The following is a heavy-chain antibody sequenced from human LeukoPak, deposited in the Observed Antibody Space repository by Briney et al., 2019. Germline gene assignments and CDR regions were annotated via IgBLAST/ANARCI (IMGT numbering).Heavy chain of an antibody. D-gene: IGHD2-2*01. Sequence: GGSLRLSCAASGFTFSNYSMNWVRQAPGKGLEWVSSISSSSYIYYADSVKGRFTISRGNAKNSLYLQMNSLRAEDTAVYYCARDSRGMDYWGQGTLVTVSS. CDR2: ISSSSYI. V-gene: IGHV3-21*01. J-gene: IGHJ4*02. CDR1: GFTFSNYS. CDR3: ARDSRGMDY.